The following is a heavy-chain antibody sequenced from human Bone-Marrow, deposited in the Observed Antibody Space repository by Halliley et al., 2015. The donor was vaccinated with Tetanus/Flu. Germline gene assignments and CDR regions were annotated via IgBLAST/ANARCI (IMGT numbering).Heavy chain of an antibody. Sequence: TWLGSVSILYIGGNSYYSDSVKGRFTISRHNSRNTLHLQTNPLRADATAVYYCSLYTSGWLDHWGQGTLVSVSS. D-gene: IGHD6-19*01. J-gene: IGHJ5*02. CDR3: SLYTSGWLDH. CDR2: LYIGGNS. V-gene: IGHV3-53*01.